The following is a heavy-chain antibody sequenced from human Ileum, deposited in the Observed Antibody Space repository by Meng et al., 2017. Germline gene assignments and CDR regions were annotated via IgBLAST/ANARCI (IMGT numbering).Heavy chain of an antibody. CDR3: AGQPTSSGAGYSWFDP. CDR2: ITYTGNS. CDR1: GSSVTSNSYD. V-gene: IGHV4-39*01. Sequence: QLQLQESGPGLVKPTETLSLTCIVSGSSVTSNSYDWGWIRQPPGKGLEWIGGITYTGNSYTTPSLKTRLTTSLDTSKNQFSLRLNSLTAADTAVYYCAGQPTSSGAGYSWFDPWGQGILVTVSS. J-gene: IGHJ5*02. D-gene: IGHD2-2*01.